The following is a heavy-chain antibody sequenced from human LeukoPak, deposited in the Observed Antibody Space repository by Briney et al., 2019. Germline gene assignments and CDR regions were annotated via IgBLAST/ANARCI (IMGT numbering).Heavy chain of an antibody. V-gene: IGHV1-2*02. CDR3: ARDAATTIFGVVITGEDAFDI. D-gene: IGHD3-3*01. J-gene: IGHJ3*02. CDR1: GYTFTGYY. CDR2: INPNSGAT. Sequence: ASVKVSCKASGYTFTGYYMHWVRQAPGQGLEWMGWINPNSGATNYAQKFQGRVTMTRDTSISTAYMELSRLRSDDTAVYYCARDAATTIFGVVITGEDAFDIWGQGTMVTVSS.